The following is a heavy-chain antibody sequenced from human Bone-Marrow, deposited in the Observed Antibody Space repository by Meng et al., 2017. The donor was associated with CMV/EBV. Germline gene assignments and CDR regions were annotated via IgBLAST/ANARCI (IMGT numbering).Heavy chain of an antibody. D-gene: IGHD3-3*01. CDR2: IRSKAYGGIT. CDR3: TRMVDVYYDFWSGYYRYFDY. V-gene: IGHV3-49*04. CDR1: GFTFGDYA. J-gene: IGHJ4*02. Sequence: GGSLRLSCTASGFTFGDYAMSWVRQAPGKGLEWVGFIRSKAYGGITEYAASVKGRFTISRDDSKSIAYLQMNSLKTEDTAVYYCTRMVDVYYDFWSGYYRYFDYWGQGTLVTVSS.